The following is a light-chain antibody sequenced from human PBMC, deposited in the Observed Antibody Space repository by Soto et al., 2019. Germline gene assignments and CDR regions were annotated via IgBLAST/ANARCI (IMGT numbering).Light chain of an antibody. CDR3: SSYTSSSTPVV. Sequence: QSALTQPASVSGSPGQSITISCTGTSSDVGGYNDVSWYQQHPGKAPKLMIYDVSTRPSGVSNRFSGSKSGNTASLTISGLQAEDEADYYCSSYTSSSTPVVFGGGTKLTVL. CDR1: SSDVGGYND. CDR2: DVS. V-gene: IGLV2-14*01. J-gene: IGLJ2*01.